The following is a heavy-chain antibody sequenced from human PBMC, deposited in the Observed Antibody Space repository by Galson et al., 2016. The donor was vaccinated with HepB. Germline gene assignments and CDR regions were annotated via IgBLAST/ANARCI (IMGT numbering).Heavy chain of an antibody. V-gene: IGHV1-8*01. CDR3: ARNPPETGNVED. CDR2: MNPTSGKT. D-gene: IGHD1-1*01. J-gene: IGHJ4*02. Sequence: SVKVSCKASGYTFTNYDINWVRQAAGLGPEWLGWMNPTSGKTGYAQKFQGRVAMTRDTSISTAYMELSDLTAEDTAMYYCARNPPETGNVEDWGQGTLVTVSS. CDR1: GYTFTNYD.